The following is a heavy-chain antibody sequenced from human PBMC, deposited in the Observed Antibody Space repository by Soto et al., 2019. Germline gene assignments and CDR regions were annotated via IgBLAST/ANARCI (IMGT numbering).Heavy chain of an antibody. CDR1: GFTFSSYD. V-gene: IGHV3-48*03. CDR2: ISSSSSPI. D-gene: IGHD6-13*01. CDR3: ARDLAGLDGAFDI. Sequence: LRLSCAASGFTFSSYDMNWVRQAPGKGLEWVSYISSSSSPIYYADSVKGRFTTSRDNAKNSLYLQMTSLRAEDTAVYYCARDLAGLDGAFDIWGQGTLVTVSS. J-gene: IGHJ3*02.